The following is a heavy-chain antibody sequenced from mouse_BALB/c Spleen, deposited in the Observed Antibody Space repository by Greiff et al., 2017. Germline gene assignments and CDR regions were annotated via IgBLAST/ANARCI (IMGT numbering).Heavy chain of an antibody. D-gene: IGHD1-1*01. Sequence: QVQLKESGPGLVAPSQSLSITCTVSGFSLTSYGVHWVRQPPGKGLEWLGVIWAGGSTNYNSALMSRLSISKDNSKSQVFLKMNSLQTDDTAMYYCAREGITTVVDYYAMDYWGQGTSVTVSS. V-gene: IGHV2-9*02. CDR1: GFSLTSYG. CDR3: AREGITTVVDYYAMDY. J-gene: IGHJ4*01. CDR2: IWAGGST.